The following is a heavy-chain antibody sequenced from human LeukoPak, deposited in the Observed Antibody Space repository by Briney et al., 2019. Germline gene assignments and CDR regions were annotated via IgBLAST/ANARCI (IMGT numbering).Heavy chain of an antibody. D-gene: IGHD6-19*01. CDR3: ARDLVGGTTDY. CDR2: IYHSGST. J-gene: IGHJ4*02. V-gene: IGHV4-38-2*02. Sequence: SETLSLTCTVSGYSISSGYHWGWIRQPPGKGLEWIGTIYHSGSTYYNPSLKSRVTISVDTSKNQFSLKLSSVTAADTVVYYCARDLVGGTTDYWGQGTLVTVSS. CDR1: GYSISSGYH.